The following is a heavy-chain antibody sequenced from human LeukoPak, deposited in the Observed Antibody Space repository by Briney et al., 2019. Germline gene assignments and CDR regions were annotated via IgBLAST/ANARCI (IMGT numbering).Heavy chain of an antibody. V-gene: IGHV1-8*01. Sequence: ASVKVSCKASGYTFTSYDINWVRQATGQGLEWMGWMNPNSGNTGYAQKFQGRVTMTRNTSISTAYMELSSLRSEDTAVYYCARVYYYGSGSTWPNWFDPWGQGTLVTVSS. CDR2: MNPNSGNT. D-gene: IGHD3-10*01. CDR3: ARVYYYGSGSTWPNWFDP. J-gene: IGHJ5*02. CDR1: GYTFTSYD.